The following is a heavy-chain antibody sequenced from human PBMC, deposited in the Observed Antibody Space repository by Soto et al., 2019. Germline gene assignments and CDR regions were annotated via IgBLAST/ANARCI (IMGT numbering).Heavy chain of an antibody. J-gene: IGHJ4*02. D-gene: IGHD6-19*01. CDR2: IYLFGST. CDR3: ARIAVAGTRFDY. Sequence: SETLSLTCAVSGGSISSSNWWSWVRQPPGKGLEWIGEIYLFGSTNYNPSLKIRFTFSVDNSKNLFSLKLSFVTAVDTAVYYCARIAVAGTRFDYWGQGTLVTVSS. V-gene: IGHV4-4*02. CDR1: GGSISSSNW.